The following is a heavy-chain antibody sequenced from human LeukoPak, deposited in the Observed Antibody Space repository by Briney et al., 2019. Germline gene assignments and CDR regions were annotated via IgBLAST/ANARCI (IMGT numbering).Heavy chain of an antibody. Sequence: RASVKVSCKASGHTFTGYYMHWVRQAPGQGLEWMGWINPNSGGTNYAQKFQGRVTMTRDTSISTAYMELSRLRSDDTAVYYCARDPVRSGYYDNDYWGQGTLVTVSS. V-gene: IGHV1-2*02. CDR2: INPNSGGT. CDR1: GHTFTGYY. D-gene: IGHD3-22*01. CDR3: ARDPVRSGYYDNDY. J-gene: IGHJ4*02.